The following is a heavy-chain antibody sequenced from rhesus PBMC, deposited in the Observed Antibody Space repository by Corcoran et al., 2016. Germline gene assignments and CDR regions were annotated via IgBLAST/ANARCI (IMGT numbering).Heavy chain of an antibody. D-gene: IGHD6-13*01. Sequence: QVQLQESGPGLVKPSETLSLTCAVSGYSFSSGYSWGWIRQPPGKWLEGIGSIYGSGGNNKLNRAHKSRVTRSVDTYKNQFALKRSTVTAADTAVYYCARVGHSSWSWYFDLWGPGTTITISS. CDR3: ARVGHSSWSWYFDL. V-gene: IGHV4S14*01. J-gene: IGHJ2*01. CDR1: GYSFSSGYS. CDR2: IYGSGGNN.